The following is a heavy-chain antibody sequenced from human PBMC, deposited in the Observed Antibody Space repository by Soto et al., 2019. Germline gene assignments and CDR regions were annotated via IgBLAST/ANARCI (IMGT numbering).Heavy chain of an antibody. J-gene: IGHJ4*02. Sequence: SETLSLTCTVSGGSISSGGYYWSWIRQHPGKGLEWIGYIYYSGSTYYNPSLKSRVTISVDTSKNQFSLKLSSVTAADTAVYYCGRLRLLLFGELFSPPPYYFDYWGQGTLVTVSS. V-gene: IGHV4-31*03. D-gene: IGHD3-10*01. CDR3: GRLRLLLFGELFSPPPYYFDY. CDR1: GGSISSGGYY. CDR2: IYYSGST.